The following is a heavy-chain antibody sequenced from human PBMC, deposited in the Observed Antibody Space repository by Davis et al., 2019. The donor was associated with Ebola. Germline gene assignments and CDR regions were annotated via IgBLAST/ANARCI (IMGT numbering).Heavy chain of an antibody. CDR1: GYTFTSYD. Sequence: ASVKVSCKASGYTFTSYDINWVRQATGQGLEWMGWMNPNSGNTGYAQKFQGRVTMTRDTSTSTVYMELSSLRSEDTAVYYCARLSYYYDSSGPGGVGAFDIWGQGTMVTVSS. V-gene: IGHV1-8*01. CDR3: ARLSYYYDSSGPGGVGAFDI. CDR2: MNPNSGNT. D-gene: IGHD3-22*01. J-gene: IGHJ3*02.